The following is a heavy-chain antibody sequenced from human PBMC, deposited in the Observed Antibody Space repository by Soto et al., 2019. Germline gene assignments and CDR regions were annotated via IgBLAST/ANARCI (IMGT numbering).Heavy chain of an antibody. CDR3: ARGYTVTTRFAS. D-gene: IGHD4-17*01. V-gene: IGHV4-31*03. J-gene: IGHJ4*02. CDR1: GGSISSGGYY. CDR2: IYYSGSP. Sequence: SETLSLTCTVSGGSISSGGYYWSWIRQHPGKGLEWIGYIYYSGSPYYNPSLKSRVTISVDTSKDQFSLNLSSVTAADTAVYYCARGYTVTTRFASWGPGTLVTVSS.